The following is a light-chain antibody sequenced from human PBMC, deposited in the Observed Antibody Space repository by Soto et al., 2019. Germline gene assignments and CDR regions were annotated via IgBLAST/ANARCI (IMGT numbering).Light chain of an antibody. J-gene: IGLJ3*02. CDR1: SANIGSRY. CDR2: DND. CDR3: GTWDTSLSAEV. V-gene: IGLV1-51*01. Sequence: QPVLTQPPSVSAAPGQTVTISCSGSSANIGSRYVSWYQQFPGSAPKLLIYDNDKRPSGTPDRFSGSKSGASATLGITGLQTGDEADYYCGTWDTSLSAEVFGGGTKLTVL.